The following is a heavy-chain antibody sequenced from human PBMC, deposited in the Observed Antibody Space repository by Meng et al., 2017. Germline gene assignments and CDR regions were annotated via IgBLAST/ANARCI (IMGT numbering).Heavy chain of an antibody. J-gene: IGHJ6*02. D-gene: IGHD3-10*01. CDR1: GYTFTTYY. CDR2: INPNTGGT. V-gene: IGHV1-2*02. CDR3: VRGRFGAPLDV. Sequence: QVQVVQSGAEVKKPGASVKVSCKASGYTFTTYYIHWVRQAPGQGLEWMGWINPNTGGTNYAQKFQDRVTMTRDTSSRSVYMDLTRLRYEDTAMYYCVRGRFGAPLDVWGQGSTVTVSS.